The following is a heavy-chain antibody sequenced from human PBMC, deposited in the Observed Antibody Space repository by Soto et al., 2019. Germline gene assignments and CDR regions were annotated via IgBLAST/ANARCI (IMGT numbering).Heavy chain of an antibody. J-gene: IGHJ4*01. CDR1: GFSFSSSA. Sequence: VQLLESGGGVVQPGGSLRLSFAASGFSFSSSAMNWVRQAPGGGLVWVSSINGRGETTYYKPSVKGRFTIFRDSSRDALSSQMPSLRAEDWSLYYCARSRDSNDGYSLDYWGHGTLVTVSS. D-gene: IGHD6-19*01. V-gene: IGHV3-23*01. CDR2: INGRGETT. CDR3: ARSRDSNDGYSLDY.